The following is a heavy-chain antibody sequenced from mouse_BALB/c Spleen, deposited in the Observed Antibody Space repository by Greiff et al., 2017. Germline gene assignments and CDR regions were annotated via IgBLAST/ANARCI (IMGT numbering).Heavy chain of an antibody. CDR2: ISYDGSN. V-gene: IGHV3-6*02. CDR1: GYSITSGYY. J-gene: IGHJ3*01. Sequence: DVQLQESGPGLVKPSQSLSLTCSVTGYSITSGYYWNWIRQFPGNKLEWMGYISYDGSNNYNPSLKNRISITRDTSKNQFFLKLNSVTTEDTATYYCPIYDGYYSFAYWGQGTLVTVSA. D-gene: IGHD2-3*01. CDR3: PIYDGYYSFAY.